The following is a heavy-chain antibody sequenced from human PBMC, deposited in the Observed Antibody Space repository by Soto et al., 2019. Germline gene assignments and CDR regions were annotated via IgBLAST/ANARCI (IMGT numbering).Heavy chain of an antibody. J-gene: IGHJ6*02. D-gene: IGHD3-3*01. Sequence: PSETLSLTCAVSGGSISSGGYSWSWIRQPPGKGLEWIGYIYHSGSTYYNPSLKSRVTISVDRSKNQFSLKLSSVTAADTAVYYCARDTIYCDFWSGYYIHYGMDVWGQGTTVTVSS. V-gene: IGHV4-30-2*01. CDR1: GGSISSGGYS. CDR3: ARDTIYCDFWSGYYIHYGMDV. CDR2: IYHSGST.